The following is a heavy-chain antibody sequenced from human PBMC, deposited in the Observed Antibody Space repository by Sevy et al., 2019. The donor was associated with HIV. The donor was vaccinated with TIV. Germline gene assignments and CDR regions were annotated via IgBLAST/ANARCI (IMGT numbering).Heavy chain of an antibody. CDR1: GFTFSSYA. D-gene: IGHD4-17*01. CDR3: ASWRTDYGDEGV. V-gene: IGHV3-30-3*01. Sequence: GGSLRLSCAASGFTFSSYAMHWVRQAPGKGLEWVAVISYDGSNKYYADSVKGRFTISRDNSKNTLYLQMNSLRAEDTAVYYCASWRTDYGDEGVWGQGTLVTVPS. CDR2: ISYDGSNK. J-gene: IGHJ4*02.